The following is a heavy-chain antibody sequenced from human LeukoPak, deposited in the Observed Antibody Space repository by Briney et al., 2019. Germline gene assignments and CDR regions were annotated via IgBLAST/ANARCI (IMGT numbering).Heavy chain of an antibody. CDR3: AREIFGVDF. D-gene: IGHD3-10*01. CDR2: IKQDGSVK. V-gene: IGHV3-7*01. Sequence: PGGSLRLSCAASGFTFSSYWMNWVRQAPGKGLDWVANIKQDGSVKNYVDSVKGRFTISRDNAKNSLYLQMNSLRGEDTAVYYCAREIFGVDFWGQGTLVTVSS. J-gene: IGHJ4*02. CDR1: GFTFSSYW.